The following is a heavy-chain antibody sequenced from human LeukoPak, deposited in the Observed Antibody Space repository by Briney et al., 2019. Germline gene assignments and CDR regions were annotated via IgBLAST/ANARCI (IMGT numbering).Heavy chain of an antibody. J-gene: IGHJ3*02. CDR3: AKFDTVMVNHDAFDI. Sequence: GGSLRLPCTASGFMFRSYGMHWVRQAPGKGTDWLAYIQHDGSGQFYADSVKGRFTISRDNSKNTVYLQMNSLRVEDTALYYCAKFDTVMVNHDAFDIWGLGTMVTVSS. CDR2: IQHDGSGQ. D-gene: IGHD5-18*01. V-gene: IGHV3-30*02. CDR1: GFMFRSYG.